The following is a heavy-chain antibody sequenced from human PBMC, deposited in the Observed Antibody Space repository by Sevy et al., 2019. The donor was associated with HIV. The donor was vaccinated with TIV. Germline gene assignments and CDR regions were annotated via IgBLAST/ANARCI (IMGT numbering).Heavy chain of an antibody. CDR3: VRRGVDAYNVYFDL. CDR1: GYTFPAFS. Sequence: GSLRLSCTASGYTFPAFSFNWVRQAPGKGLEWLSYISTGTDHIYYADSAKGRFTISRDDAKNSVYLEMESLRDQDTALYYCVRRGVDAYNVYFDLWGQGTLVTVSS. J-gene: IGHJ4*02. D-gene: IGHD3-10*01. CDR2: ISTGTDHI. V-gene: IGHV3-21*05.